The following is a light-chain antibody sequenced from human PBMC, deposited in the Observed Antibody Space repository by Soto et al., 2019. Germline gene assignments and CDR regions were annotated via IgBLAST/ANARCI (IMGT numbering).Light chain of an antibody. CDR2: ATS. CDR1: QSIGSNS. Sequence: PGESATLSCRASQSIGSNSLAWYQQRPGQVPRLLISATSTRATGIPDRFSGSGSGTDSTLTISRLEPEDFAIYYCQHYGSSPRTFGHGTKVDIK. CDR3: QHYGSSPRT. V-gene: IGKV3-20*01. J-gene: IGKJ1*01.